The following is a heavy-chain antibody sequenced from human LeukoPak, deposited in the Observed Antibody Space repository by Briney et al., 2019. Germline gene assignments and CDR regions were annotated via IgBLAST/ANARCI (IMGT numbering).Heavy chain of an antibody. V-gene: IGHV4-4*07. CDR2: IHTSGST. CDR3: AREGSMTARPFVSIDY. J-gene: IGHJ4*02. D-gene: IGHD6-6*01. CDR1: GGSIRTYY. Sequence: PSETLSLTCTVSGGSIRTYYWSWIRQPAGKALEWIGRIHTSGSTDCNPSLESRVSMSVDTSKNQFSLKLRSVTAADTAVYYCAREGSMTARPFVSIDYWGQGTLVTVSS.